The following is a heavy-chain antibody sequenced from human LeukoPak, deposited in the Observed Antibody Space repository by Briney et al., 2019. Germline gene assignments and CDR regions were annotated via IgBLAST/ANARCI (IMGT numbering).Heavy chain of an antibody. CDR1: GGSFSGYY. V-gene: IGHV4-34*01. D-gene: IGHD1-7*01. CDR3: ARELAQNAFDI. Sequence: SETLSLTCAVYGGSFSGYYWSWIRQPPGKGLEWIWEINHSGSTNYNPSLKSRVTISVDTSKNQFSLKLSSVTAADTAAYYCARELAQNAFDIWGQGTMVTVSS. J-gene: IGHJ3*02. CDR2: INHSGST.